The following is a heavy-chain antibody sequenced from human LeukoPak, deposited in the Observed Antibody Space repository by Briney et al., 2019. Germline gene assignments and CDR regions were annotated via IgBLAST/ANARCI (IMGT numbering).Heavy chain of an antibody. CDR2: INHNGNVN. CDR1: GFTSSIYW. CDR3: ARGGGLDV. J-gene: IGHJ6*02. D-gene: IGHD3-16*01. V-gene: IGHV3-7*03. Sequence: PGGSLRLSCAASGFTSSIYWMTWVRQAPGKGLEWVASINHNGNVNYYVDSVKGRFTISRDNAKNSLYLQMSNLRAEDTAVYFCARGGGLDVWGQGATVTVSS.